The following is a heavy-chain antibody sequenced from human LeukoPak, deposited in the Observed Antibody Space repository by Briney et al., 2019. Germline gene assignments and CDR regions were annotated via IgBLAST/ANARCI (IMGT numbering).Heavy chain of an antibody. CDR2: ISWNSGSI. V-gene: IGHV3-9*01. CDR3: AKGGVAGTEGHFDY. J-gene: IGHJ4*02. D-gene: IGHD6-19*01. CDR1: GFTFDDYA. Sequence: GRSLRLSCAASGFTFDDYAMHWVRQAPGKGLEWVSGISWNSGSIGYADSVKGRFTISRDNAKNFLYLQMYSLRAEDTALYYCAKGGVAGTEGHFDYWGQGTLVNVYS.